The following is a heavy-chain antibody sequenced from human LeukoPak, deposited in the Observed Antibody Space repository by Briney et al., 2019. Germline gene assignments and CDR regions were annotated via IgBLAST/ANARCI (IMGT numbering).Heavy chain of an antibody. CDR2: LNQDGTVT. Sequence: GGSLRLSCAASGFTFSNYWMHWVRQTPSKGLVWVSTLNQDGTVTYYADAVRGRFIVSRDNAESAVSLQLNSLRVDDTAIYYCARDYHFGQTDFWGQGTVVTVS. D-gene: IGHD2/OR15-2a*01. V-gene: IGHV3-74*01. CDR3: ARDYHFGQTDF. CDR1: GFTFSNYW. J-gene: IGHJ4*02.